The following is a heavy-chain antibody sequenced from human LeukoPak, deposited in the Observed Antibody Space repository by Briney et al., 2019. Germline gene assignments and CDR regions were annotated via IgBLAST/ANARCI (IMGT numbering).Heavy chain of an antibody. V-gene: IGHV4-59*08. J-gene: IGHJ6*03. Sequence: SETLSLTCTVSGGSIGTYYWSWVRQSPGTGLEWIGYIYVTGTRYNPYLQSRVTISVDRSRNQLFLKMTSVTAADTAVYYCARHIGGGIEDMDVWGRGTKVTVSS. CDR3: ARHIGGGIEDMDV. CDR2: IYVTGT. CDR1: GGSIGTYY. D-gene: IGHD3-16*02.